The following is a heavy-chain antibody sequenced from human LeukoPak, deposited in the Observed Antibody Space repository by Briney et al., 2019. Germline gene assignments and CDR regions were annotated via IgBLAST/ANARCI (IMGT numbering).Heavy chain of an antibody. J-gene: IGHJ4*02. Sequence: SETLSLTCTVSGGSISSSSYHWGWIRQPPGKGLEWIGSIYYSGSAYYNPSLKSRVTISVDTSKNQFSLKLSSVTAADTAVYYCARSHDYGGNPYDYWGQGTLVTVSS. CDR3: ARSHDYGGNPYDY. D-gene: IGHD4-23*01. V-gene: IGHV4-39*01. CDR2: IYYSGSA. CDR1: GGSISSSSYH.